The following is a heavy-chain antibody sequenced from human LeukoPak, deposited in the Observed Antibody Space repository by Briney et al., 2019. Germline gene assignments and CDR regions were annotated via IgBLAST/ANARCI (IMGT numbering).Heavy chain of an antibody. CDR1: GGSISSYY. V-gene: IGHV4-59*01. Sequence: TSETLSLTCTVSGGSISSYYWSWIRQPPGKGLEWIGYIYYSGSTNYNPSLKSRVTISVDTSKNQFSLKLSSVTAADTAVYYCARRDLITGTTDYWGQGILVTVSS. CDR2: IYYSGST. CDR3: ARRDLITGTTDY. D-gene: IGHD1-7*01. J-gene: IGHJ4*02.